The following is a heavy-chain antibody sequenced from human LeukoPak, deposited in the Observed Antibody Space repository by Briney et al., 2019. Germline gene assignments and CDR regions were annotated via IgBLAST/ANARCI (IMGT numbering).Heavy chain of an antibody. J-gene: IGHJ5*02. CDR2: ISYDGSNK. CDR3: ARAGGHCSSTPCYINWFDP. Sequence: PGRSLRLSCAASGFTFGYYGMHWVRQAPGKGLEWVAVISYDGSNKYYADSVKGRFTISRDNSKNTLYLEMNSLRAEDTAVYYCARAGGHCSSTPCYINWFDPWGQGTLVTVSS. D-gene: IGHD2-2*02. V-gene: IGHV3-30*03. CDR1: GFTFGYYG.